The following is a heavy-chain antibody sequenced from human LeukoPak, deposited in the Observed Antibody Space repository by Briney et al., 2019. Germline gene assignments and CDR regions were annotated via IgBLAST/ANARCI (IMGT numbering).Heavy chain of an antibody. D-gene: IGHD1-26*01. CDR1: GVSFSGYY. V-gene: IGHV4-34*01. Sequence: SETLSLTCAVYGVSFSGYYWSWIRQAPGKGLEWIGELNHSGSTNYNPSLKSRVTISLATSKNQFSLQLSSVTAADTAVYYCARGPERRSLTRHSGSYFDYWGQGTLVTVSS. CDR2: LNHSGST. CDR3: ARGPERRSLTRHSGSYFDY. J-gene: IGHJ4*02.